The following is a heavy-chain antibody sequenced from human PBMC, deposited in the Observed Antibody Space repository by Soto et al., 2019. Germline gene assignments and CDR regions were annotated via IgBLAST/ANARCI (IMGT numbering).Heavy chain of an antibody. J-gene: IGHJ5*02. Sequence: SETLSLTCTVSGGCVGSGSGYCTWIRQPPGKGLEWIGYIYYGGSINYNPSLKSRVIISVDTAKNQFSLRLSSVTAADTAVYYCTGAYYDINGYSLDPWGQGTSVTVSS. CDR3: TGAYYDINGYSLDP. CDR1: GGCVGSGSGY. D-gene: IGHD3-22*01. CDR2: IYYGGSI. V-gene: IGHV4-61*01.